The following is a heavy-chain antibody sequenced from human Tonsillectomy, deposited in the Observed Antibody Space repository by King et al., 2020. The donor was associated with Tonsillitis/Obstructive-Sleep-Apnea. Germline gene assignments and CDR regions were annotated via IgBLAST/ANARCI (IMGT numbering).Heavy chain of an antibody. V-gene: IGHV3-64D*06. CDR1: GFTFSNFA. J-gene: IGHJ3*02. D-gene: IGHD2-8*01. CDR3: VKVGYCANTHFYHAFDI. CDR2: ISSDGGST. Sequence: QLVQSGGDLVQPGGSLRLSCSASGFTFSNFAIHWVRQAPGKGLEYVSAISSDGGSTYYADSVKGRFTISRDNSKNTLYLQMNSLRAEDTAVYYCVKVGYCANTHFYHAFDIWGRGTMVAVSS.